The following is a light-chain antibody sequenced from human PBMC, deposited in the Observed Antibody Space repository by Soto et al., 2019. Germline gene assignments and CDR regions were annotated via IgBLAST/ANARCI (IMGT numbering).Light chain of an antibody. CDR1: QSVSSN. CDR3: QQYNNWLT. Sequence: EIVITQSPATLSVSPGERATLSFRASQSVSSNLAWYQQKPGQAPRLLIYGASTRATGIPARFSGSGSGTEFTLTISSLQSEDFAVYYCQQYNNWLTFGQGTRLEIK. V-gene: IGKV3-15*01. CDR2: GAS. J-gene: IGKJ5*01.